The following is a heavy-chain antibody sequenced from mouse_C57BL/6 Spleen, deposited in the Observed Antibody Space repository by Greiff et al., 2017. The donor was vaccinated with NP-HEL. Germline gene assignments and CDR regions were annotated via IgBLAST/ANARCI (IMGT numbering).Heavy chain of an antibody. CDR2: INYDGSST. CDR1: GFTFSDYY. CDR3: AREGDYYGSSHFDY. D-gene: IGHD1-1*01. Sequence: EVKLVESEGGLVQPGSSMKLSCTASGFTFSDYYMAWVRQVPETGLEWVANINYDGSSTYYLDSLKSRFIISRDNAKNILYLQMSSLKSEDTATYYCAREGDYYGSSHFDYWGQGTTLTVSS. V-gene: IGHV5-16*01. J-gene: IGHJ2*01.